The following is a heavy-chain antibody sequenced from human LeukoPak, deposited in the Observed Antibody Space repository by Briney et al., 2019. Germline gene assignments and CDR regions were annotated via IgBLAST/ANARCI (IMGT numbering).Heavy chain of an antibody. CDR2: ISYDGSTK. CDR1: GFTFNSHA. D-gene: IGHD3-10*01. CDR3: ARDLSYYYASDY. Sequence: PGTSLRLSCVASGFTFNSHAIHWVRQAPGKGLEWVTFISYDGSTKYYADSVRGRFTIARDNSKNTLYLQMSSLRPEDTAVYYCARDLSYYYASDYWGQGTLVTVSS. J-gene: IGHJ4*02. V-gene: IGHV3-30-3*01.